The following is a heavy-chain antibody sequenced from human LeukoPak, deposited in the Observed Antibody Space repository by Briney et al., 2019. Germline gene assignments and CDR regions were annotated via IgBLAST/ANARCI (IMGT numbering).Heavy chain of an antibody. CDR3: ARDPPDGSYHDY. Sequence: SETLSLTCTVSGGSISSGGYCWSWIRQHPGKGLEWIGYIYYSGSTYYNPSLKSRVTISVDTSKNQFSLKLSSVTAADTAVYYCARDPPDGSYHDYWGQGTLVTVSS. V-gene: IGHV4-31*03. D-gene: IGHD1-26*01. J-gene: IGHJ4*02. CDR2: IYYSGST. CDR1: GGSISSGGYC.